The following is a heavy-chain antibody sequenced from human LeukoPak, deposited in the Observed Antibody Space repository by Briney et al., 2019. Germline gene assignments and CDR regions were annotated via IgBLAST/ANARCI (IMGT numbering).Heavy chain of an antibody. V-gene: IGHV4-59*08. Sequence: SETLSLTCTVSGGSIRSYYWGWIRQSPGKGLEWIGSVLYRGATNYNPSLKSRVLMSVDTSKNQFSLTLTSVTAADTAVYYCAATPESSTRWYNLDYWGQGLLVTVPS. CDR1: GGSIRSYY. J-gene: IGHJ4*02. CDR3: AATPESSTRWYNLDY. D-gene: IGHD6-13*01. CDR2: VLYRGAT.